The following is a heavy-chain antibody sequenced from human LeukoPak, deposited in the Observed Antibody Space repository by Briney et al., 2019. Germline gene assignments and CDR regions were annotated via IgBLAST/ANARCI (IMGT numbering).Heavy chain of an antibody. V-gene: IGHV3-66*02. CDR1: GGSISSSSYY. D-gene: IGHD1-26*01. Sequence: ETLSLTCTVSGGSISSSSYYWGWIRQPPGKGLERVSTISGGGSTYYADSVKGRFTISRDNSRNTLYLQMNSVRAEDTAVYYCAKRGGSFIGYFEYWGQGTLVTVSS. J-gene: IGHJ4*02. CDR3: AKRGGSFIGYFEY. CDR2: ISGGGST.